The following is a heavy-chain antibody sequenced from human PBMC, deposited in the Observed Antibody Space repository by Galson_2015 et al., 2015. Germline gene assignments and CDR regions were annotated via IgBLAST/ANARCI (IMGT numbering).Heavy chain of an antibody. Sequence: TLSLTCTVSGGSLSSGGYYWRWIRQHPGKGLEWIGYIYYSGSTYYNPSLKSRVTISVDTSKNQFSLKLSSVTAADTAVYYCASTMVQGVVDYWGQGTLVTVSS. CDR3: ASTMVQGVVDY. CDR1: GGSLSSGGYY. CDR2: IYYSGST. D-gene: IGHD3-10*01. J-gene: IGHJ4*02. V-gene: IGHV4-31*03.